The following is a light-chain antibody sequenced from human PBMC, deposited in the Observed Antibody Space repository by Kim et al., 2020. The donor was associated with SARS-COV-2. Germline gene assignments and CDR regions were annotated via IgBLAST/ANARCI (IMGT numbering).Light chain of an antibody. V-gene: IGLV3-21*04. CDR1: NIGGKS. J-gene: IGLJ2*01. CDR2: YDY. CDR3: QVWDTGTYHVV. Sequence: PRRTASNTGGGTNIGGKSVNWDPEHPGQAPVLVIYYDYSRPSGIPERFSASNSGNTATLTIGRVEAGDEADYYCQVWDTGTYHVVFGGGTQLTVL.